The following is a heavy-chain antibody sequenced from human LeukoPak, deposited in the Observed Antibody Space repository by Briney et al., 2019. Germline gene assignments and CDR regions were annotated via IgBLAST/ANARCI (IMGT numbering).Heavy chain of an antibody. V-gene: IGHV3-23*01. CDR2: ISVSGNT. J-gene: IGHJ4*01. CDR1: GLTLSSYA. D-gene: IGHD2-21*01. CDR3: AKAPVTTCSGAYCYPFDY. Sequence: PGGSLRLSCAASGLTLSSYAMSWVRHAPGEGREWVSAISVSGNTYHPDSVKGRFNISRDSSKNTMYLQMNRLRAEDAAVYYCAKAPVTTCSGAYCYPFDYWGQGTLVTVSS.